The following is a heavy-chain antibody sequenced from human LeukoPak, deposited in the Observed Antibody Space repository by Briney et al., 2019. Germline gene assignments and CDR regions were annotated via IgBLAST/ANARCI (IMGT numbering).Heavy chain of an antibody. V-gene: IGHV4-39*07. CDR1: GGSISSSSYY. D-gene: IGHD5-24*01. CDR2: IYYSGST. Sequence: PSETLSLTCTVSGGSISSSSYYWGWIRQPPGKGLEWIGSIYYSGSTYYNPSLKSRVTISVDTSKDQFSLKLSSVTAADTAVYYCASLSLKVSSRGDGYNSGYWGQGTLVTVSS. CDR3: ASLSLKVSSRGDGYNSGY. J-gene: IGHJ4*02.